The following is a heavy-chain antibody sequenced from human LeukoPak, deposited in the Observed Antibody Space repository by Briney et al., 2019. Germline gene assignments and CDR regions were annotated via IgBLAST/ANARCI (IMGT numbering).Heavy chain of an antibody. Sequence: GESLKISCKGSGYIFPNYWIGWVRQMPGKGLEWMGLIYPDDSDTKYNPSFQGQVSISADKSISTAYLQWSSLQASDTAIYYCARLRGPAADSWGQGTLVTVSS. V-gene: IGHV5-51*01. CDR2: IYPDDSDT. CDR3: ARLRGPAADS. D-gene: IGHD6-13*01. CDR1: GYIFPNYW. J-gene: IGHJ4*02.